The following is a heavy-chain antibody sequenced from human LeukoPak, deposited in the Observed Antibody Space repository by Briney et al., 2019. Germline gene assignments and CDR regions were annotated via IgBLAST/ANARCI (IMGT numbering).Heavy chain of an antibody. CDR2: ISSSSSYI. CDR1: GFTFSSYS. J-gene: IGHJ4*02. D-gene: IGHD6-6*01. V-gene: IGHV3-21*01. CDR3: ASEYSSSSVGGE. Sequence: GGSLRLSCSASGFTFSSYSMNWVRQAPGKGLEGVSSISSSSSYIYYADSVKGRFTIARDNAKNSLYLQMNSLRAEDTAVYYCASEYSSSSVGGEWGQGTLVTVSS.